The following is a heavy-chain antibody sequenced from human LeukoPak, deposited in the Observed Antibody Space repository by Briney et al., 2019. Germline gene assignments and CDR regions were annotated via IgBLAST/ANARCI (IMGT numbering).Heavy chain of an antibody. Sequence: GGSLRLSCAASGFTFDDYTMHWVRQAPGKGLGWVSPITWDGGSTYYADSVKGRFTISRDNSKNSLYLQMNSLRTEDTALYYYTKGKNTGSYLSHVDYWGQGTLVTVSS. V-gene: IGHV3-43*01. CDR1: GFTFDDYT. CDR3: TKGKNTGSYLSHVDY. CDR2: ITWDGGST. J-gene: IGHJ4*02. D-gene: IGHD3-10*01.